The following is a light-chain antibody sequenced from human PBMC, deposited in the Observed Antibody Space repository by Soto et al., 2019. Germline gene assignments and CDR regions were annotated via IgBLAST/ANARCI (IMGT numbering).Light chain of an antibody. CDR1: SSNIGSNY. Sequence: QSVLTQPPSASGTPGQRVTISCSGSSSNIGSNYVYWYQQLPGTAPKLLIYGTNQRPSGVPDRFSGSKSGTSASLAISGLRSEDEADYYCAAWDDSLSGVVFGGGTKLTVL. V-gene: IGLV1-47*01. J-gene: IGLJ2*01. CDR3: AAWDDSLSGVV. CDR2: GTN.